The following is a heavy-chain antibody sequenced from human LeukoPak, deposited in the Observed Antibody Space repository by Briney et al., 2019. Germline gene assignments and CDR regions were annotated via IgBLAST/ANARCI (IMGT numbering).Heavy chain of an antibody. CDR3: AKDKGYYYDSSVTAGYFQH. CDR1: GFTFSSYA. V-gene: IGHV3-23*01. J-gene: IGHJ1*01. Sequence: GGSLRLSCAASGFTFSSYAMSWVRQAPGKGLEWVSAISGRGGSTYYADSVKGRFTISRDNSKNTLYLQMNSLRAEDTAVYYCAKDKGYYYDSSVTAGYFQHWGQGTLVTVSS. CDR2: ISGRGGST. D-gene: IGHD3-22*01.